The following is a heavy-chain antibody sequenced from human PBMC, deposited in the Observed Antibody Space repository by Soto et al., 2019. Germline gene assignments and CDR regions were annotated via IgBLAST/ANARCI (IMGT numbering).Heavy chain of an antibody. Sequence: PSETLSLTCTISGDSFSNHYWTWIRQSPGEGLEWIGYIFHSGITDYNPSVKSRVTISIDKSRNLFSLNLTSVTAADTAVYYCARDRYFYDSRGYYRTLDSWGQGTLVTVSS. J-gene: IGHJ5*01. V-gene: IGHV4-59*11. CDR3: ARDRYFYDSRGYYRTLDS. D-gene: IGHD3-22*01. CDR1: GDSFSNHY. CDR2: IFHSGIT.